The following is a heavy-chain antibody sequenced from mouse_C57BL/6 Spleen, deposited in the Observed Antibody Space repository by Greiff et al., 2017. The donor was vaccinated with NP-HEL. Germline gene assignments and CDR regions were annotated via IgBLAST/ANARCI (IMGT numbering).Heavy chain of an antibody. V-gene: IGHV1-69*01. D-gene: IGHD2-4*01. CDR1: GYTFTSYW. CDR3: ARRRDYDFDY. CDR2: IDPSDSYT. J-gene: IGHJ2*01. Sequence: VQLKQPGAELVMPGASVKLSCKASGYTFTSYWMHWVKQRPGQGLEWIGEIDPSDSYTNYNQKFKGKSTLTVDKSSSTAYMQLSSLTSEDSAVYYCARRRDYDFDYWGQGTTLTVSS.